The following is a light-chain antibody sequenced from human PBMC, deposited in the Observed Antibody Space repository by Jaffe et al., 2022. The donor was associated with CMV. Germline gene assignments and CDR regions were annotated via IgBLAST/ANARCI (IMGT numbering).Light chain of an antibody. CDR2: AAS. J-gene: IGKJ2*01. CDR1: HDINKY. Sequence: DIQMTQSPPSLSAYVGDRVTITCQASHDINKYLDWYQQRPGKAPRLLIFAASNLETGVPSRFSGSGSGTHYTLTISSLQPEDIATYYCQQYDDAPHTFGPGTKVQIK. V-gene: IGKV1-33*01. CDR3: QQYDDAPHT.